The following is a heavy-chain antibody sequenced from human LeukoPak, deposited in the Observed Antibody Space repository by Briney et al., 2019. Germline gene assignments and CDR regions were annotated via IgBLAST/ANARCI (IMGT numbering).Heavy chain of an antibody. Sequence: GASLKVSCKASAYTFTDYYMHWVRQAPGQGLEWMGWINPHSGGTLYAQRFQDRVTMTRDTSISTAYMELTRLRSDDTAVYYCARAWDNGGKSYYFDYWGQGTLVTVSS. V-gene: IGHV1-2*02. CDR2: INPHSGGT. CDR1: AYTFTDYY. D-gene: IGHD4-23*01. J-gene: IGHJ4*02. CDR3: ARAWDNGGKSYYFDY.